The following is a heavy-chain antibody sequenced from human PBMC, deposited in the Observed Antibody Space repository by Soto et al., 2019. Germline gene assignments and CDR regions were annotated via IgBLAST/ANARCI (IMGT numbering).Heavy chain of an antibody. Sequence: PGGSLRLSCAASGFTFDDYTMHWVRQAPGKGLEWVSLISWDGGSTYYADSVKGRFTISRDNSKNSLYLQMNSLRTEDTALYYCARDGYNYEYPHYYYYYGMDVWGQGTTVTVSS. V-gene: IGHV3-43*01. CDR1: GFTFDDYT. CDR3: ARDGYNYEYPHYYYYYGMDV. J-gene: IGHJ6*02. D-gene: IGHD5-12*01. CDR2: ISWDGGST.